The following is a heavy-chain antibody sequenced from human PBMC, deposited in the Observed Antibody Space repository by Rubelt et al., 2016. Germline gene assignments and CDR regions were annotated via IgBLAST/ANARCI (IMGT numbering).Heavy chain of an antibody. J-gene: IGHJ6*02. CDR3: AREHKQWYGMNV. CDR1: GASITSSGYY. CDR2: VCYSGST. Sequence: QLQLQESGPGLVKPSETLSLTCTVSGASITSSGYYWGWIRQPPGKGLEWIANVCYSGSTNYNPSLKSRVTISVDTSKNEFSLKLTAVTAADTAVYYCAREHKQWYGMNVWGQGTTVTVSS. D-gene: IGHD6-19*01. V-gene: IGHV4-39*07.